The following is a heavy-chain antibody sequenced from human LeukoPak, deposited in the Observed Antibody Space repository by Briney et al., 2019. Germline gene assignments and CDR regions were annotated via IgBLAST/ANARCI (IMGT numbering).Heavy chain of an antibody. Sequence: ASVKVSCKASGYTFTGYYMHWVRQAPGQGLEWMGWINPNSGGTNYAQKFQGRVTMTRDASISAAYMELSRLTSDDAAVYYCARVRVGEDLDYWGQGTLVTVSS. CDR1: GYTFTGYY. D-gene: IGHD3-16*01. J-gene: IGHJ4*02. CDR3: ARVRVGEDLDY. V-gene: IGHV1-2*02. CDR2: INPNSGGT.